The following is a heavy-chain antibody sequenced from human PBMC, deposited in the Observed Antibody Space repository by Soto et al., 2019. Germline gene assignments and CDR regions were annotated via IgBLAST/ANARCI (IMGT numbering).Heavy chain of an antibody. Sequence: SETLSLTCTVSGGSISSSSYYWGWIRQPPGKGLEWIGSIYYSGSTYYNPSLKSRVTISVDTSKNQFSLKLSSVTAADTAVYYCARLGYCSGGSCYWVFDYWGQGTLVTVSS. CDR1: GGSISSSSYY. D-gene: IGHD2-15*01. J-gene: IGHJ4*02. V-gene: IGHV4-39*01. CDR3: ARLGYCSGGSCYWVFDY. CDR2: IYYSGST.